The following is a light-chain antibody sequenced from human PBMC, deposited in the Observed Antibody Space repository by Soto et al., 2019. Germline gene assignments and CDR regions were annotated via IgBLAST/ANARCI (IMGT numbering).Light chain of an antibody. V-gene: IGKV1-12*01. Sequence: DIQMTQSPSSVSASVGDRVTISCRASQGISSYVAWYQQRPGEAPKFLIYGASSMHSGVPSRFSGSGYGTDFTLTSSILKPEDFATYYCQQAYSFPFTFGPGTKVDLK. CDR1: QGISSY. CDR3: QQAYSFPFT. J-gene: IGKJ3*01. CDR2: GAS.